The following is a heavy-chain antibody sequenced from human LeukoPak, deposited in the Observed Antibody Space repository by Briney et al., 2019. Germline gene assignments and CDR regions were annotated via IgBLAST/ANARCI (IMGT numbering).Heavy chain of an antibody. CDR2: INHSGST. CDR1: GGSFSGYY. V-gene: IGHV4-34*01. D-gene: IGHD3-10*01. CDR3: ARADYELLWFGELLFVLDY. Sequence: SETLSLTCAVYGGSFSGYYWSWIRQPPGKGLAWIGEINHSGSTNYNPSLKSRVTISVDTSKNQFSLKLSSVTAADTAVYYCARADYELLWFGELLFVLDYWGQGTLVTVSS. J-gene: IGHJ4*02.